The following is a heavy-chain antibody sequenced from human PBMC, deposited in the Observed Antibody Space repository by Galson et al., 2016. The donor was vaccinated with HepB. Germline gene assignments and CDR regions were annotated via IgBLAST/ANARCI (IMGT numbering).Heavy chain of an antibody. D-gene: IGHD7-27*01. Sequence: SLRLSCAASGFAFTNAWMSWVRQKPGKRPQWVGRIKANIGGGTVDYAAPVKGRFTISRDDSKNFLYLEMNSLQTEETAIYYCTTNWGPPLGYWGPGTLVTVSS. V-gene: IGHV3-15*01. CDR2: IKANIGGGTV. CDR1: GFAFTNAW. CDR3: TTNWGPPLGY. J-gene: IGHJ4*02.